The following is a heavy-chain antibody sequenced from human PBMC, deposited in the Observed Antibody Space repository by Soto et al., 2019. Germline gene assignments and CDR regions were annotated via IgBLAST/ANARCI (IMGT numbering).Heavy chain of an antibody. CDR1: GGSFSGYY. Sequence: PSETLSLTCAVYGGSFSGYYWSWIRQPPGKGLEWIGEINHSGSTSYNPSLKSRVTISVDTSKNQFPLKLTSVTAADTAVYYCARGGLGNIVVAMPAELNWFDPWGQGTLVTVSS. CDR3: ARGGLGNIVVAMPAELNWFDP. CDR2: INHSGST. J-gene: IGHJ5*02. V-gene: IGHV4-34*01. D-gene: IGHD2-2*01.